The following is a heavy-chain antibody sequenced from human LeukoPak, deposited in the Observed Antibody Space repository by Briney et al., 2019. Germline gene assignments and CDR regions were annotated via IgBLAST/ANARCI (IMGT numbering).Heavy chain of an antibody. CDR3: AKDRGGFGELFDY. CDR2: IIPILGIA. V-gene: IGHV1-69*04. J-gene: IGHJ4*02. D-gene: IGHD3-10*01. CDR1: GGTFSSYA. Sequence: SVKVSCKASGGTFSSYAISWVRQAPGQGLEWMGRIIPILGIANYAQKFQGSVTITADKSTSTAYMELSSLRSEDTAVYYCAKDRGGFGELFDYWGQGTLVTVSS.